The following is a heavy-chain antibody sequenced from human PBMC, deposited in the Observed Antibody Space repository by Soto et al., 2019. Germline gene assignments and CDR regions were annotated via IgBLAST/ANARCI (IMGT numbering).Heavy chain of an antibody. CDR2: ISWNSGSI. Sequence: HPGGSLRLSCAASGFTFDDYAMHWVRQAPGKGLEWVSGISWNSGSIGYADSVKGRFTISRDNAKNSLYLQMNSLRAEDTALYYCAKDRGTYQLSILLVFDYWGQGTLVTVSS. CDR1: GFTFDDYA. D-gene: IGHD2-2*01. CDR3: AKDRGTYQLSILLVFDY. V-gene: IGHV3-9*01. J-gene: IGHJ4*02.